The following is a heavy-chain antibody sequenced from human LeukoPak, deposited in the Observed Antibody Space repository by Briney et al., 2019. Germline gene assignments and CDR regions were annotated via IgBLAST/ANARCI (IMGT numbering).Heavy chain of an antibody. J-gene: IGHJ4*02. CDR3: AREDSGWYVDY. Sequence: AASVKVSCKASGYTFTDYYMHWVRQAPGQGLEWMGWINPNSAGTNYAQKFEGRVTMTRDTSISTAYMELSRLRSDDTAVYYCAREDSGWYVDYWGQGTLVTVSS. CDR2: INPNSAGT. CDR1: GYTFTDYY. D-gene: IGHD6-19*01. V-gene: IGHV1-2*02.